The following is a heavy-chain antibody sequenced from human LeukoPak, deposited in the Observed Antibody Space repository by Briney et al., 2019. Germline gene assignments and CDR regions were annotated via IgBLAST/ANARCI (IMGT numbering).Heavy chain of an antibody. Sequence: ASVKVPCKASGYTFTSYYMHWVRQAPGQGLEWMGIINPSGGSTSYAQKFQGRVTMTRDMSTSTVYMELRSLRSDDTAVYYCARSGVGYSYGSYFDLWGRGTLVTVSS. CDR1: GYTFTSYY. V-gene: IGHV1-46*01. J-gene: IGHJ2*01. CDR2: INPSGGST. CDR3: ARSGVGYSYGSYFDL. D-gene: IGHD5-18*01.